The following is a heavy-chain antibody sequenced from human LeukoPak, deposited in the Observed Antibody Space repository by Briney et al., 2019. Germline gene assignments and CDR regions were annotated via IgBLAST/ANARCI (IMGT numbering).Heavy chain of an antibody. V-gene: IGHV3-33*06. CDR1: GFTFSSYG. D-gene: IGHD2-2*01. CDR3: AKDALYCSSTSCYPGYFDY. CDR2: IWYDGSNK. Sequence: PGGFLRLSCAASGFTFSSYGMHWVRQAPGKGLEWAAVIWYDGSNKYYADSVKGRFTISRDNSKNTLYLQMNSLRAEDTAVYYCAKDALYCSSTSCYPGYFDYWGQGTLVTVSS. J-gene: IGHJ4*02.